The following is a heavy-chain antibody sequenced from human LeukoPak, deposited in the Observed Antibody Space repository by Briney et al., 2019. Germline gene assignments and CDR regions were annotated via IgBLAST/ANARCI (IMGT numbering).Heavy chain of an antibody. CDR2: ISYDGNNK. CDR1: GFTFSSYS. Sequence: PGGSLRLSCAASGFTFSSYSMNWVRQAPGKGLEWVAVISYDGNNKYYAVSVKGRFTISRDNSKNTLYLQMNSLRAEDTAVYYCAKLQDLDYTKVRYYGMDVWGQGTTVTVSS. CDR3: AKLQDLDYTKVRYYGMDV. J-gene: IGHJ6*02. D-gene: IGHD4-4*01. V-gene: IGHV3-30*18.